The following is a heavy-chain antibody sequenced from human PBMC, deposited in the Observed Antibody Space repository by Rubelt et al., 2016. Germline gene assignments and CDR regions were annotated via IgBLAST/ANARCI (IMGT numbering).Heavy chain of an antibody. V-gene: IGHV3-30*04. CDR1: GFTFSNYA. D-gene: IGHD3-16*01. CDR3: ARVRDDYSSPFNY. CDR2: LSSDGSGE. J-gene: IGHJ4*02. Sequence: QVQLVESGGGVVQPGRYLRPSCAASGFTFSNYAMHWVRQAPGKGLEWVAVLSSDGSGEYYADSVKGRFTISRDFPKNTLHQQMGSLRAEDTAVYYCARVRDDYSSPFNYWGQGTLVTVSS.